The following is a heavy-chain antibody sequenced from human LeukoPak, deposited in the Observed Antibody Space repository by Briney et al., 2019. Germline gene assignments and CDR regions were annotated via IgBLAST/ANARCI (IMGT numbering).Heavy chain of an antibody. CDR2: IYHSGST. J-gene: IGHJ5*02. CDR3: AREADEYWFDP. CDR1: GYSISSGYY. Sequence: SETLSLTCTVSGYSISSGYYWGWIRQPPGKGLEWVGSIYHSGSTYYNPSLKTRVTISVDTSKNLFSLNLSSVAAADTAVYYCAREADEYWFDPWGQGTLVTVSS. V-gene: IGHV4-38-2*02.